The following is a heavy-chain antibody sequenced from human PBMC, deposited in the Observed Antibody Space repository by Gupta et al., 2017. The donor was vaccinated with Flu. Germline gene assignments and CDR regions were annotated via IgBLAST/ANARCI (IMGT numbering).Heavy chain of an antibody. Sequence: EVQLLESGGGWAKPVGSRRLSCAASGFTFSIAWMNWVRQAPGKGLECVGRIKRKADGGSIDYVAPVKGRFTIARDDSKSTLYLLMESLQPEDTAVYDGTTEGGPYYYDMDVWGQGTTVTVS. D-gene: IGHD3-16*01. CDR2: IKRKADGGSI. J-gene: IGHJ6*02. CDR3: TTEGGPYYYDMDV. V-gene: IGHV3-15*01. CDR1: GFTFSIAW.